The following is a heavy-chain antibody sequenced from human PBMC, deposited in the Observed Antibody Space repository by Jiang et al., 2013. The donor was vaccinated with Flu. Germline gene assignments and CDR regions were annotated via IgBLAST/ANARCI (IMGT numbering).Heavy chain of an antibody. CDR3: ARALYYDFWSGYYRDDAFDI. CDR2: IYYSGST. J-gene: IGHJ3*02. Sequence: SGSGLVKPSETLSLTCTVSGGSISSSSYYWGWIRQPPGKGLEWIGSIYYSGSTYYNPSLKSRVTISVDTSKNQFSLKLSSVTAADTAVYYCARALYYDFWSGYYRDDAFDIWGQGTMVTVSS. D-gene: IGHD3-3*01. CDR1: GGSISSSSYY. V-gene: IGHV4-39*07.